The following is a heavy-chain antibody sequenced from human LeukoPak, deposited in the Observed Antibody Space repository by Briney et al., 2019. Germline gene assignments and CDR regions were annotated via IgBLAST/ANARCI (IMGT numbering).Heavy chain of an antibody. CDR3: ARDNDYGGNSIDY. D-gene: IGHD4-23*01. J-gene: IGHJ4*02. CDR2: IYYSGST. V-gene: IGHV4-31*03. Sequence: SQTLSLTCTVSGGSISSGGYYWSWIRQHPGRGLEWIGYIYYSGSTYYNPSLKSRVTISVDTSKNQFSLKLSSVTAADTAVYYCARDNDYGGNSIDYWGQGTLVTVSS. CDR1: GGSISSGGYY.